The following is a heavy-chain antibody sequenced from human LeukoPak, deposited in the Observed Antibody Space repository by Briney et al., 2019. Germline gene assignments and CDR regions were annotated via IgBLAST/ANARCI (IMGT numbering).Heavy chain of an antibody. D-gene: IGHD2-15*01. CDR1: GFTFSSYA. V-gene: IGHV3-30*04. J-gene: IGHJ3*02. Sequence: GGSLRLSCAASGFTFSSYAMHWVRQAPGKGLEWVAVISYDGSNKYYADSVKGRFTISRDNSENTLYLQMNSLRAEDTAVYYCARGPNRLYCSGGSCYGAAFDIWGQGTMVTVSS. CDR3: ARGPNRLYCSGGSCYGAAFDI. CDR2: ISYDGSNK.